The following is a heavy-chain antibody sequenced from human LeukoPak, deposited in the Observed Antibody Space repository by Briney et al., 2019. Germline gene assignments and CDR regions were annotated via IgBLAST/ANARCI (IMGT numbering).Heavy chain of an antibody. CDR3: AKDVCAVAGLDY. Sequence: GGSLRLSCAASGFTFSSFAMSWVRQAPGKGLEWVSAISGRGGSPLYADSLKGRFPISRHNSKITLYLQMSSLRAEDTAVYYGAKDVCAVAGLDYSGQGTLVTVSS. D-gene: IGHD6-19*01. CDR2: ISGRGGSP. CDR1: GFTFSSFA. J-gene: IGHJ4*02. V-gene: IGHV3-23*01.